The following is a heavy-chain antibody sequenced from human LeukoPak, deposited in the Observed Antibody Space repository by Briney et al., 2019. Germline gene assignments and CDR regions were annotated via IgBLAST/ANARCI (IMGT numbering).Heavy chain of an antibody. Sequence: ETLSLTCAVYGGSFSGYYWSWIRQPPGKGLEWVSSIFQGGGEIHYADSVRGRFTISRDNSKSVLSLQMNSLRAEDTAMYYCATYRQVLLPFESWGQGTLVTVSS. CDR3: ATYRQVLLPFES. J-gene: IGHJ4*02. CDR2: IFQGGGEI. CDR1: GGSFSGYY. D-gene: IGHD2/OR15-2a*01. V-gene: IGHV3-53*01.